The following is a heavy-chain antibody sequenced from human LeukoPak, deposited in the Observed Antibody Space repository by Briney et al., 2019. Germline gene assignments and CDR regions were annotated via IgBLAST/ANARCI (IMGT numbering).Heavy chain of an antibody. Sequence: GGSLRLSCAASGFTFSSYAMSWVRQGPGKGLEWVSAISVSGNTYHADSVKGRFTISRDSSKNTLYLQMNSLRAEDAAVYYCAKAPVTTCSGAYCYPLDYWGQGTLVTVSS. V-gene: IGHV3-23*01. D-gene: IGHD2-15*01. J-gene: IGHJ4*02. CDR2: ISVSGNT. CDR3: AKAPVTTCSGAYCYPLDY. CDR1: GFTFSSYA.